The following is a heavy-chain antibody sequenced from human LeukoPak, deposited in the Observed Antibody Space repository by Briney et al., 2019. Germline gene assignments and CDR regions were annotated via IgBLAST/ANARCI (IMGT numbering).Heavy chain of an antibody. CDR1: GGSFSSGGYY. D-gene: IGHD1-26*01. CDR2: IYYSGST. J-gene: IGHJ6*02. CDR3: ARDRLATGGMDV. Sequence: SQTLSLTCTVSGGSFSSGGYYLSWIRQYSGKGLEWIVYIYYSGSTHYNPSLKSRVTISVDKAKNQFSLKMRSVTAADTAVYYCARDRLATGGMDVWGQGTTVTVSS. V-gene: IGHV4-31*03.